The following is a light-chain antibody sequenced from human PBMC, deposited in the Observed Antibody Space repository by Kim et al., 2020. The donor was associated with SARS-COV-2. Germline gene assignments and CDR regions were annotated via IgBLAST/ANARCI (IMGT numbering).Light chain of an antibody. CDR3: NSRVRSGNHLV. J-gene: IGLJ3*02. V-gene: IGLV3-19*01. CDR1: SLRSYY. Sequence: SSELTQDPAVSVALGHTVRITCQGDSLRSYYASWYQQKPGQAPVLVIYGKNNRPSGIPDRFSGSSSGNTASFTITGAQAEDEADYYCNSRVRSGNHLVFG. CDR2: GKN.